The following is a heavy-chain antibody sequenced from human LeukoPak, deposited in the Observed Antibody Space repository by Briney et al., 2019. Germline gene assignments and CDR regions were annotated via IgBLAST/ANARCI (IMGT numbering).Heavy chain of an antibody. V-gene: IGHV3-23*01. J-gene: IGHJ4*02. CDR3: AKATYYYDSSGYYEENYFDY. D-gene: IGHD3-22*01. CDR2: ISGSGGST. CDR1: GFTFSGYA. Sequence: PGGSLRLSCAASGFTFSGYAMSWVRQAPGKGLEWVSAISGSGGSTYYADSVKGRFTISRDNSKNTLYLQMNSLRAEDTAVYYCAKATYYYDSSGYYEENYFDYWGQGTLVTVSS.